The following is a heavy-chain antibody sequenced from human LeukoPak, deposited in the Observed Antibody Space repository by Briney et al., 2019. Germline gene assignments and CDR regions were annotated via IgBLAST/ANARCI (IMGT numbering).Heavy chain of an antibody. CDR3: ASEAPYLDIYYSSSFADY. CDR2: ISYDGSNK. J-gene: IGHJ4*02. V-gene: IGHV3-30-3*01. D-gene: IGHD6-13*01. CDR1: GFTFSSYA. Sequence: PGGSLRLSCAASGFTFSSYAMHWVRQAPGKGLEWVAVISYDGSNKYYADSVKGRFTISRDNSKNTLYLQMNSLRAEDTAVYYCASEAPYLDIYYSSSFADYWGQGTLVTVSS.